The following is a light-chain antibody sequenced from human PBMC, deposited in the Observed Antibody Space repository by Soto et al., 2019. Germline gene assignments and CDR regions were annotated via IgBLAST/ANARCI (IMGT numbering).Light chain of an antibody. J-gene: IGKJ1*01. CDR2: GAS. Sequence: ESVLAQSPGTLSLSPGEGATLSCRASQSVSSTSLAWYQQKPGQAPRLLIYGASNRATGIPDRFSGSGSGTDFILTISRLEPEDFAVYYCQQYDSSPRTFGQGTKVDIK. CDR1: QSVSSTS. V-gene: IGKV3-20*01. CDR3: QQYDSSPRT.